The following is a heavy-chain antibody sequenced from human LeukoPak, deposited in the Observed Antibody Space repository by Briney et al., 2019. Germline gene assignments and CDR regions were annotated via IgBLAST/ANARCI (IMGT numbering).Heavy chain of an antibody. D-gene: IGHD5-24*01. J-gene: IGHJ4*02. CDR1: GYTFTDYY. CDR3: ARGRNIEMTTMSGGSDY. V-gene: IGHV1-2*02. Sequence: ASVTVSCKASGYTFTDYYMHWVRQAPGQGLEWMGWINPNSGDKNYAQKVKGRVSMTRDTSISTAYMDLSDLRSGDTAVYYCARGRNIEMTTMSGGSDYWGQGTLVTVSS. CDR2: INPNSGDK.